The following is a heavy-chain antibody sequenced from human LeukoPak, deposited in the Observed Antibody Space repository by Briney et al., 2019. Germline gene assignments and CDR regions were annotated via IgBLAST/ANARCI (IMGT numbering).Heavy chain of an antibody. Sequence: SETLSLTCTVSGGSISSSSYYWGWIRQPPGKGLEWIGSIYYSGSTYYNPSLKSRVTISVDTSKNQFSLKLSSVTAADTAVYYCASLDGGSGYRWVDPRGQGTLVTVSS. CDR1: GGSISSSSYY. D-gene: IGHD3-3*01. CDR2: IYYSGST. V-gene: IGHV4-39*01. J-gene: IGHJ5*02. CDR3: ASLDGGSGYRWVDP.